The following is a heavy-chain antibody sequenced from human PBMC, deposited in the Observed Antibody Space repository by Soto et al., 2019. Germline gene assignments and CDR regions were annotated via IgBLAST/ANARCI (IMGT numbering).Heavy chain of an antibody. J-gene: IGHJ5*02. V-gene: IGHV1-2*04. D-gene: IGHD2-2*01. CDR2: INPNSGGT. CDR1: GYSFTGYY. Sequence: ASVKGSCKASGYSFTGYYMHWRRKTPGQGLEWMGWINPNSGGTNYAQKFQGWVTMTRDTSISTAYMELSRLRSDDTAVYYCARSPPAAMGNWFDPWGQGTLVTVSS. CDR3: ARSPPAAMGNWFDP.